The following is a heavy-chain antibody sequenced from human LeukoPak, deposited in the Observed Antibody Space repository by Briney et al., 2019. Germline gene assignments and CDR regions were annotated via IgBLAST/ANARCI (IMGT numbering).Heavy chain of an antibody. CDR2: IKSKTDGGTT. V-gene: IGHV3-15*01. J-gene: IGHJ6*02. CDR1: GFIFSNAW. D-gene: IGHD3-10*01. CDR3: TTRITMVRGDYGMDV. Sequence: GGSLRLSCAASGFIFSNAWMSWVRQAPGKGLEWVGRIKSKTDGGTTDYAAPVKGRFTISRDDSKNTLYLQMNSLKTEDTAVYYCTTRITMVRGDYGMDVWGQGTTVTVSS.